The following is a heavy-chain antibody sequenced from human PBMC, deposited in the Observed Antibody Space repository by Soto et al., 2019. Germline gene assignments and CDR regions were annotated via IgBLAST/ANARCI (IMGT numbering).Heavy chain of an antibody. CDR3: ARDRYYGSGTWDY. Sequence: PSETLSLTCTVSGDSITSGVHYWSWIRQLPGKGLEWIGYIFYSGPTYYNPSLKSRVAISVDTSKNQFSLQLNSVTPEDTAVYYCARDRYYGSGTWDYWGQGTLVTVSS. CDR2: IFYSGPT. D-gene: IGHD3-10*01. CDR1: GDSITSGVHY. V-gene: IGHV4-31*03. J-gene: IGHJ4*02.